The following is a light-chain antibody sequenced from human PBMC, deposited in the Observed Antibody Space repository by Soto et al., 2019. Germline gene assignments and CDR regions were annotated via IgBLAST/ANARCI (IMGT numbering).Light chain of an antibody. V-gene: IGKV3-20*01. CDR1: ESVISDY. Sequence: EFVLTQSPGTLSLSPGETATLSCRASESVISDYSAWYQQKPGQAPRLLIYATSNRATGIPDRFSGSGSGTDVTLTISRLEPEDFAVYYCQQYGRSPLFGQGTRLEMK. CDR3: QQYGRSPL. J-gene: IGKJ5*01. CDR2: ATS.